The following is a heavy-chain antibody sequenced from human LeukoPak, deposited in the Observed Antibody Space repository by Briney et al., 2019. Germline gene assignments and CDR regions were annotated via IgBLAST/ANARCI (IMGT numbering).Heavy chain of an antibody. CDR1: GGSISYVCYC. CDR3: ARGPSVLRYFDWLLNWFGP. V-gene: IGHV4-61*09. J-gene: IGHJ5*02. D-gene: IGHD3-9*01. CDR2: IYTSGST. Sequence: SETLSLTCTVSGGSISYVCYCRGWTRQPEGPGLGWNGHIYTSGSTHHNPCLKRRATISVDTSKNQFSLRLSSVTAADTAVYYCARGPSVLRYFDWLLNWFGPGGQGTLVTVSS.